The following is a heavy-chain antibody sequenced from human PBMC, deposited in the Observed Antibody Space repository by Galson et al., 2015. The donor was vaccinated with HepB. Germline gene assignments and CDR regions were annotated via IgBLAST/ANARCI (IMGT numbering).Heavy chain of an antibody. V-gene: IGHV4-39*07. J-gene: IGHJ4*02. D-gene: IGHD5-18*01. CDR1: GGSISSTSYY. CDR2: VYYSGSV. CDR3: ARWGYGYDFDY. Sequence: ETLSLTCIVSGGSISSTSYYWNWIRQPPGKGLEWIGNVYYSGSVHYNPSLESRVTMSVDTSKNRFSLKLRSVTTADTAVYYCARWGYGYDFDYWGQGTLVTVSS.